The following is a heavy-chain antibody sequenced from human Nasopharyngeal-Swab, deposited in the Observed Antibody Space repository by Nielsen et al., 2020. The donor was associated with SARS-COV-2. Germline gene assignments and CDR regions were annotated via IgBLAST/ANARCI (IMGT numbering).Heavy chain of an antibody. Sequence: ASVKVSCKASGYTFTGYYMHWGRQAPGQGLEGMGWINPNSGGTNYAQKFQGWVTMTRDTSISTAYMELSRLRSDDTAVYYCARGPYYDFWSGYSSYYYMDVWGKGTTVTVSS. CDR3: ARGPYYDFWSGYSSYYYMDV. CDR1: GYTFTGYY. CDR2: INPNSGGT. V-gene: IGHV1-2*04. J-gene: IGHJ6*03. D-gene: IGHD3-3*01.